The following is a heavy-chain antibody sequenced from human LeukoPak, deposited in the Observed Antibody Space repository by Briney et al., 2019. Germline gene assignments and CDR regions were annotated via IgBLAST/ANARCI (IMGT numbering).Heavy chain of an antibody. CDR1: GVSISSYY. J-gene: IGHJ4*02. Sequence: SETLSLTCTVSGVSISSYYWGWIRQPAGKGLEWIGRIYTSGSTNYNPSLKSRVTMLVDTSKNQFSLKLSSVTAADTAVYYCARDSYSSGYSTINYWGQGTLVTVSS. V-gene: IGHV4-4*07. CDR2: IYTSGST. D-gene: IGHD3-22*01. CDR3: ARDSYSSGYSTINY.